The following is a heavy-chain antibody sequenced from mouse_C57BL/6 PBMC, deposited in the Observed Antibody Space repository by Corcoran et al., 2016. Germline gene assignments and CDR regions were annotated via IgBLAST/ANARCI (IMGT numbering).Heavy chain of an antibody. CDR2: INPNNGGT. CDR3: ATFPEGY. V-gene: IGHV1-26*01. CDR1: GYTFTDYY. J-gene: IGHJ2*01. Sequence: EVQLQQSGPELVKPGASVKISCKASGYTFTDYYMNWVKQSHGKSLEWIGDINPNNGGTSYNQKFKGKATLTVDKSSSTAYMELRSLTSEDSAVYHCATFPEGYWGQGTTLTVSS.